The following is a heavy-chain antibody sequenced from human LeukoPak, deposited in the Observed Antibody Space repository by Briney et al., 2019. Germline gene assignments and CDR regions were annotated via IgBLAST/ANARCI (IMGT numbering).Heavy chain of an antibody. Sequence: SETLSLTCTVSGGSISSYYWSWIRQPPGKGLEWIGEINHSGSTNYNPSLKSRVTISVDTSKNQFSLKLSSVTAADTAVYYCARRGYSWLFDYWGQGTLVTVSS. CDR2: INHSGST. CDR3: ARRGYSWLFDY. CDR1: GGSISSYY. J-gene: IGHJ4*02. V-gene: IGHV4-34*01. D-gene: IGHD5-18*01.